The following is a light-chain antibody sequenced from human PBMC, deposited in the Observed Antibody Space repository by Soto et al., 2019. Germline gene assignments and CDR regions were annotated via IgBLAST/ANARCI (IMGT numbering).Light chain of an antibody. CDR3: QQYHKWPPIT. V-gene: IGKV3-15*01. CDR2: GAS. Sequence: EIVMTQSPATLSVSPGERATLSCRASQSISDDLAWYQQKPGQAPRLLIYGASTRAAGIPARFSGSGSWTEFTLTISNLQSDDSAVYYCQQYHKWPPITFGQGTRLEI. J-gene: IGKJ5*01. CDR1: QSISDD.